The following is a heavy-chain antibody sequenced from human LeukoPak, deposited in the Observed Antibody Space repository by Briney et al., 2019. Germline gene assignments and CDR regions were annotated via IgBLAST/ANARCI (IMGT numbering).Heavy chain of an antibody. V-gene: IGHV3-23*01. J-gene: IGHJ4*02. CDR3: AKVLEPVYYDILTGSMYYFDY. D-gene: IGHD3-9*01. CDR1: GFTFSSYA. Sequence: GGSLRLSCAASGFTFSSYAMSWVRQAPGKGLEWVSAISGSGGSTYYADSVKGRFTIYRDNSKNTLYLQMNSLRAEDTAVYYCAKVLEPVYYDILTGSMYYFDYWGQGTLVTVSS. CDR2: ISGSGGST.